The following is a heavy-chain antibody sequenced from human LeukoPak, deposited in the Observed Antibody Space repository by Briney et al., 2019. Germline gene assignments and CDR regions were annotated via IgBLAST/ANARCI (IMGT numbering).Heavy chain of an antibody. CDR3: ARSARWLQGEDYFDY. Sequence: GGSLRLSCAASGFTFSSYSMNWVRQAPGKGLEWVSSISSSSSYIYYADSVKGRFTISRDNAKNSLYLQMNSLRAEDTAVYYCARSARWLQGEDYFDYWGQGTLVTVSS. V-gene: IGHV3-21*01. CDR2: ISSSSSYI. J-gene: IGHJ4*02. CDR1: GFTFSSYS. D-gene: IGHD5-24*01.